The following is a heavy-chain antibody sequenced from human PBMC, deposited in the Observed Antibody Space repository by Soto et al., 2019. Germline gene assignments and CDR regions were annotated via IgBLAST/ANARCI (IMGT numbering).Heavy chain of an antibody. CDR2: IWYDGSNK. J-gene: IGHJ1*01. V-gene: IGHV3-33*01. CDR3: VKTEEFGLRGYFHH. D-gene: IGHD3-10*01. Sequence: LRLSCAASGFTFSSYGMHWVRQAPGKGLEWVAVIWYDGSNKYYADSVKGRFTISRDNSKNTLYLQMNSLRGEDTAVYYCVKTEEFGLRGYFHHWGQGTLVTVSS. CDR1: GFTFSSYG.